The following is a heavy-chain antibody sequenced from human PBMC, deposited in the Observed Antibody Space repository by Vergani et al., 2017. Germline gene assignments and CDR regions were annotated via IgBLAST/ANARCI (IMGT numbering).Heavy chain of an antibody. CDR1: GASISSNSYY. D-gene: IGHD2-2*03. V-gene: IGHV4-39*07. CDR2: IRYSGPT. J-gene: IGHJ4*02. CDR3: ARVPGYCSSTSCPVDY. Sequence: QLQLQESGPGLVEPSETLSLTCTVSGASISSNSYYWGWVRQSPGNGLEWVGSIRYSGPTYYNLPLQSRTTISLDTSKNQFSLKLSSVTAADTAVYYCARVPGYCSSTSCPVDYWGQGTLVTVSS.